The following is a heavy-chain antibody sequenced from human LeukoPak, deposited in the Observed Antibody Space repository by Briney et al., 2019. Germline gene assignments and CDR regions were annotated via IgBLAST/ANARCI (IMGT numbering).Heavy chain of an antibody. Sequence: SETLSLTCTVSGGSISSGSYYWSWIRQPAGKGLEWIGRIYTSGSTNYNPSLKSRVTISVDTSKNQFSLRLSSVTAADTAVYYCARGRYYYYYVDVWGKGTTVTISS. CDR1: GGSISSGSYY. J-gene: IGHJ6*03. CDR3: ARGRYYYYYVDV. CDR2: IYTSGST. V-gene: IGHV4-61*02.